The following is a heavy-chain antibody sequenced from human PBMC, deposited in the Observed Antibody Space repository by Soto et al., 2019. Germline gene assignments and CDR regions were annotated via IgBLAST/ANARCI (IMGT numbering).Heavy chain of an antibody. CDR2: VFYTGFT. J-gene: IGHJ4*02. CDR3: ASSQKGYNWNYFDH. V-gene: IGHV4-39*01. CDR1: GGSISGSHYY. D-gene: IGHD1-20*01. Sequence: SETLSLTCAVSGGSISGSHYYWGWLRQSPGRGPEWIGSVFYTGFTSYNPSLESRVSVSVDTSKNQFSLKVSAVTAADTAVYYCASSQKGYNWNYFDHWGQGALVTVSS.